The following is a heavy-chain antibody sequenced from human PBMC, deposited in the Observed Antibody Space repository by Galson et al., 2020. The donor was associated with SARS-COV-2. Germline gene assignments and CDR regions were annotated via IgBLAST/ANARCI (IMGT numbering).Heavy chain of an antibody. D-gene: IGHD3-10*01. J-gene: IGHJ6*02. V-gene: IGHV3-30-3*01. CDR3: ARNYYYGSGSYYNRWYYYGMDV. CDR1: GFTFSSYA. CDR2: ISYDGSNK. Sequence: TGGSLRLSCAASGFTFSSYAMHWVRQAPGKGLEWVAVISYDGSNKYYADSVKGPFTISRDNSKNTLYLQMNSLRAEDTAVYYCARNYYYGSGSYYNRWYYYGMDVWGQGTTVTVSS.